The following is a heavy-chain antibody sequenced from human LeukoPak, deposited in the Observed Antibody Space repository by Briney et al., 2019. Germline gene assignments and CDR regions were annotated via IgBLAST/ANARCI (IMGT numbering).Heavy chain of an antibody. V-gene: IGHV4-30-2*01. CDR3: ARAYVCGGDCYSRGYYYYMDV. CDR2: IYHSGST. Sequence: SQTLSLTCTVSGGSISSGGYYWSWIRQPPGKGLEWIGYIYHSGSTYYNPSLKSRVTISVDRSKNQFSLKLSSVTAADTAVYYCARAYVCGGDCYSRGYYYYMDVWGKGTTVTVSS. CDR1: GGSISSGGYY. D-gene: IGHD2-21*01. J-gene: IGHJ6*03.